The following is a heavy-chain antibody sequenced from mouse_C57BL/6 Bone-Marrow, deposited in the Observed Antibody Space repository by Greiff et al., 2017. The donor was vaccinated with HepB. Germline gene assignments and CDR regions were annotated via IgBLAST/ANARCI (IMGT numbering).Heavy chain of an antibody. D-gene: IGHD1-1*01. V-gene: IGHV1-64*01. Sequence: QVQLKQPGAELVKPGASVKLSCKASGYTFTSYWMHWVKQRPGQGLEWIGMIHPNSGSTNYNEKFKSKATLTVDKSSSTAYMQLSSLTSEDSAVYYCARPPYGTLWYFDVWGTGTTVTVSS. CDR2: IHPNSGST. CDR3: ARPPYGTLWYFDV. CDR1: GYTFTSYW. J-gene: IGHJ1*03.